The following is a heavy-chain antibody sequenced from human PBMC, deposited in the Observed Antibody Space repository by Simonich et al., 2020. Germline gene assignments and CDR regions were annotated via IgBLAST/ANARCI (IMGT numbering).Heavy chain of an antibody. Sequence: QVQLVESGGGVVQPGRSLRLSWAASGFTFSSYGMHWVRQGPGKCRDWDAVRWYEESKKYYADSGKGRFTIFKDNSKNTLYLQMNSLIAEDTAVYYCARPLPGIAVAGTPRDFDYWGQGTLVTVSS. D-gene: IGHD6-19*01. CDR3: ARPLPGIAVAGTPRDFDY. CDR1: GFTFSSYG. CDR2: RWYEESKK. V-gene: IGHV3-33*01. J-gene: IGHJ4*02.